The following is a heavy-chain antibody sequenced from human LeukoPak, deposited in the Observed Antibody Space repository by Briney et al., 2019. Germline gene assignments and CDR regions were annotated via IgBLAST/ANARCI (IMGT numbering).Heavy chain of an antibody. V-gene: IGHV3-23*01. D-gene: IGHD2-2*03. CDR2: LRGNGDT. CDR3: AKANWISSADAVF. CDR1: GFSFSTYA. Sequence: GGSLRLSCAASGFSFSTYAMSWGREAPARGLGWVSSLRGNGDTFYADSVKGHFTVSRDDSRNTVYLQLNNLRVEDTAICYCAKANWISSADAVFWGQGTVVTVSS. J-gene: IGHJ4*02.